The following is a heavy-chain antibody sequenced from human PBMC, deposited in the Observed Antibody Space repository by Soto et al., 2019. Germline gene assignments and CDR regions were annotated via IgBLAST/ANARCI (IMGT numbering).Heavy chain of an antibody. CDR2: IIPIFGTA. CDR3: ARVRVYDFWSGYQKYSYGMDV. Sequence: SVKVSCKASGGTFSSYAISWVRQAPGQGLEWMGGIIPIFGTANYAQKFQGRVTITADESTSTAYMELSSLRSEDTAVYYCARVRVYDFWSGYQKYSYGMDVWGQVTTVTVSS. V-gene: IGHV1-69*13. CDR1: GGTFSSYA. D-gene: IGHD3-3*01. J-gene: IGHJ6*02.